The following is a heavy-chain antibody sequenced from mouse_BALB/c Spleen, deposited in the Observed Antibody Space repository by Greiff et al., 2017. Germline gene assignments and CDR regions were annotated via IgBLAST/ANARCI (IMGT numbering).Heavy chain of an antibody. Sequence: EVNLVESGGGLVKPGGSLKLSCAASGFTFSDYYMYWVRQTPEKRLEWVATISDGGSYTYYPDSVKGRFTISRDNAKNNLYLQMSSLKSEDTAMYYCARSREYGNYDYAMDYWGQGTSVTVSS. D-gene: IGHD2-10*02. CDR2: ISDGGSYT. CDR3: ARSREYGNYDYAMDY. V-gene: IGHV5-4*02. CDR1: GFTFSDYY. J-gene: IGHJ4*01.